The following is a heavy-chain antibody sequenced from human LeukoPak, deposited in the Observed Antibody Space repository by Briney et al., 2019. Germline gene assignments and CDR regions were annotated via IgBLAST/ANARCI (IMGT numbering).Heavy chain of an antibody. J-gene: IGHJ4*02. CDR2: ISYDGSNK. D-gene: IGHD4-17*01. V-gene: IGHV3-30*04. CDR1: GFTFSSYA. CDR3: AKYRGLRFFDS. Sequence: GGSLRLSCAASGFTFSSYAMHWVRQAPGKGLEWVAVISYDGSNKYYVDSVKGRFTISRDNSKNTLYLQMNSLRAEDTAIYYCAKYRGLRFFDSWGQGTLVTVSS.